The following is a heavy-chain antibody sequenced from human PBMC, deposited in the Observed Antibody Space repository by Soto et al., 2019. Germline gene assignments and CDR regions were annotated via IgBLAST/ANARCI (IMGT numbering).Heavy chain of an antibody. V-gene: IGHV3-64D*06. J-gene: IGHJ4*02. CDR2: IRGNGDPP. D-gene: IGHD5-12*01. Sequence: GSLRLSCSASGFPFNSYAMHWVRQTPGKGLQYVSGIRGNGDPPFYADSVKGRFTISRDNSKNILYLQMSSLSADDTAVYYCVKSRGGNNFDFFDWGQGDLVSVSS. CDR1: GFPFNSYA. CDR3: VKSRGGNNFDFFD.